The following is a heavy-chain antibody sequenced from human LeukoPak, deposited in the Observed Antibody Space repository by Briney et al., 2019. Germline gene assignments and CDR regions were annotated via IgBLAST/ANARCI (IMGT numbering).Heavy chain of an antibody. CDR1: GYTFTSYD. CDR2: MSPNSGDT. CDR3: ARGTPNWGYDY. D-gene: IGHD7-27*01. J-gene: IGHJ4*02. V-gene: IGHV1-8*01. Sequence: ASVKVSCKASGYTFTSYDFNWVRQATGQRPEWMGWMSPNSGDTGYAQKFQDRVTMTRNTSISTAYMELSSLRSDGTAVYYCARGTPNWGYDYWGPGTLVTVSS.